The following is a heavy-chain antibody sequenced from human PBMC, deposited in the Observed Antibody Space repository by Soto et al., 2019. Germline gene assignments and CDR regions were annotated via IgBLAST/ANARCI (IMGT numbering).Heavy chain of an antibody. CDR2: ISYDGSNK. D-gene: IGHD6-13*01. Sequence: GSLRLSCAASGFTFSSYAMHWVRQAPGKGLEWVAVISYDGSNKYYADSVKGRFTISRDNSKNTLYLQMNSLRAEDTAVYYCARDTQGEQQLVLDYWRQGTLVTVSS. V-gene: IGHV3-30-3*01. CDR3: ARDTQGEQQLVLDY. J-gene: IGHJ4*02. CDR1: GFTFSSYA.